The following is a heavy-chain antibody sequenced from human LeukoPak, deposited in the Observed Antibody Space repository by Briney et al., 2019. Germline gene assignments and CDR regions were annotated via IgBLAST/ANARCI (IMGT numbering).Heavy chain of an antibody. J-gene: IGHJ4*02. Sequence: GGSLRLSCAASGFTFSDAWMSWVRQAPGKGLEWVGRIKSKTDGGTTDYAAPVKGRFTISRDDSKNTLYLQMNSLKTEDTAVYYCTRVLGPDFWSGLGYYFDYWGQGTLVTVSS. CDR2: IKSKTDGGTT. CDR3: TRVLGPDFWSGLGYYFDY. D-gene: IGHD3-3*01. CDR1: GFTFSDAW. V-gene: IGHV3-15*01.